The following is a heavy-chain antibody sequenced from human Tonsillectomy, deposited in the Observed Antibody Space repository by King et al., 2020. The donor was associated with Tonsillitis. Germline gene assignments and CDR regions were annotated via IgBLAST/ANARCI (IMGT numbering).Heavy chain of an antibody. J-gene: IGHJ2*01. CDR3: ARAQVSVPDWYFDL. V-gene: IGHV4-59*01. CDR2: IYYSGST. CDR1: GGSISSYY. D-gene: IGHD6-6*01. Sequence: QLQESGPGLVKPSETLSLTCTVSGGSISSYYCSWIRQPPGKGLEWIGYIYYSGSTNYNPSLKSRVTIPVDTSKNQFSLKLSSVTAADTAVYYCARAQVSVPDWYFDLWGRGTLVTVSS.